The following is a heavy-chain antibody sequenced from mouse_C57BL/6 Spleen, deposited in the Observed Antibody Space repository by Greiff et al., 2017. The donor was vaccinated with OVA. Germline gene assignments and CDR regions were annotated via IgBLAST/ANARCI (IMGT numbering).Heavy chain of an antibody. CDR3: TTGTGAHFDY. D-gene: IGHD4-1*01. CDR2: IDPENGDT. CDR1: GFNIKDDY. Sequence: EVQLQQSGAELVRPGASVKLSCTASGFNIKDDYMHWVKQRPEQGLEWIGWIDPENGDTEYASKFQGKATITADTSSNTVYLQLSSLTSEDTAVYYCTTGTGAHFDYWGQGTTLTVSS. V-gene: IGHV14-4*01. J-gene: IGHJ2*01.